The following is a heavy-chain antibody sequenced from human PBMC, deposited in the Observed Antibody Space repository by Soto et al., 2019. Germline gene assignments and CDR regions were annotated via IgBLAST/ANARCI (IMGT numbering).Heavy chain of an antibody. D-gene: IGHD3-16*01. Sequence: GGSLRLSCAASGIIFSSYWMHWVRQAPGKGLVWVSRINSDGSSTSYADSVKGRFTISRDNAKNTLYLQMNSLRVEDTAVYYCARVNDYVGPGIGFDPWCQGTLVTVSS. J-gene: IGHJ5*02. V-gene: IGHV3-74*01. CDR1: GIIFSSYW. CDR3: ARVNDYVGPGIGFDP. CDR2: INSDGSST.